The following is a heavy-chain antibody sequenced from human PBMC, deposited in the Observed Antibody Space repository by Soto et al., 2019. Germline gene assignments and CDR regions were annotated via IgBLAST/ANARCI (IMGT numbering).Heavy chain of an antibody. J-gene: IGHJ6*02. V-gene: IGHV1-69*13. D-gene: IGHD3-16*01. CDR1: GGTFISYA. CDR2: IIPIFATA. CDR3: AQCLLGVNYYYGMDV. Sequence: ASVKVSCKASGGTFISYAINWLRQAPGQGLEWMGGIIPIFATADYAQKFQGRVTITADESTSTAYMELSSLRSEDTAVYYCAQCLLGVNYYYGMDVWGQGTTVTV.